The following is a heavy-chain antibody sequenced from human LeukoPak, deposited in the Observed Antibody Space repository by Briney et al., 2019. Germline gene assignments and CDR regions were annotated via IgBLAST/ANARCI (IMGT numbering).Heavy chain of an antibody. CDR2: ILYSGNT. CDR3: ARDQGEMKIYY. V-gene: IGHV4-39*07. CDR1: GDSISSSTYY. D-gene: IGHD3-3*01. Sequence: SETLSLTCTVSGDSISSSTYYWGWIRQPPGKGLEWIGSILYSGNTHYNPSLKSRVTISVDTSKNQFSLKLRSVTAADTAVYHCARDQGEMKIYYWGQGTLVTVSS. J-gene: IGHJ4*02.